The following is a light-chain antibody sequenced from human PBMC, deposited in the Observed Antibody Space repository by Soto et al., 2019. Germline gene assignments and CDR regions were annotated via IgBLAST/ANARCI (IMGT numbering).Light chain of an antibody. V-gene: IGKV3-11*01. CDR3: QQRSNWPPT. Sequence: EFVLTQSPGTLSLSPGARATLSCRASQTVRNNYLAWYQQKPGQAPRLLIYDASNRATGIPARFSGSGSGTDFTLTISSLEPEEFAVYYCQQRSNWPPTVGGGTKVDIK. J-gene: IGKJ4*01. CDR2: DAS. CDR1: QTVRNNY.